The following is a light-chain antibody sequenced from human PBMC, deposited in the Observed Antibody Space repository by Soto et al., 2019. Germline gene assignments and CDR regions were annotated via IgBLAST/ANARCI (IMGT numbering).Light chain of an antibody. Sequence: EIVLTQSPATLSLSPGERATLSCRASQSVSSYLAWYQQKPGQAPRLLIYDASNRATGIPAMFRGSGSGKDFTLTISSLEPEDFAVYYWQQRSNWPLTFGGGTKVEVK. CDR1: QSVSSY. CDR3: QQRSNWPLT. CDR2: DAS. V-gene: IGKV3-11*01. J-gene: IGKJ4*01.